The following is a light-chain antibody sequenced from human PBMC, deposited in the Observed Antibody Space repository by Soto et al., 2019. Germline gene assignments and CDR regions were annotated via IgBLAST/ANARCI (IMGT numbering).Light chain of an antibody. CDR1: QSIIYY. V-gene: IGKV1-39*01. CDR2: STS. J-gene: IGKJ1*01. CDR3: QQSYSTPWT. Sequence: DIQMTQSPSSLSASVGYRVTITCRASQSIIYYLNWYQQKQGRAPRLLIYSTSTLQSGVPSKFSGSAFGTDFTLTISSLQPEDFATYYCQQSYSTPWTFGQGTKVDIK.